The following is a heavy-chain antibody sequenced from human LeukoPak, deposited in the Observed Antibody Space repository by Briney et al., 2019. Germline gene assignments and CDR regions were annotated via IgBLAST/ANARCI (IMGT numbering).Heavy chain of an antibody. J-gene: IGHJ4*02. CDR2: ISSSGGST. CDR3: AKDRQSRGSLGFDY. Sequence: PGGSLRLSCAASGFTFSSYAMSWVRQAPGKGLEWVSAISSSGGSTNYADSVKGRFTISRDNSKNTLYVQMNSLRAEDTAVYYCAKDRQSRGSLGFDYWGQGALVIVSS. D-gene: IGHD3-22*01. V-gene: IGHV3-23*01. CDR1: GFTFSSYA.